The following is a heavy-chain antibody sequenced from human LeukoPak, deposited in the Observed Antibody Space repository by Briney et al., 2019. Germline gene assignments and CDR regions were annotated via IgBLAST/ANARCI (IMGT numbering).Heavy chain of an antibody. CDR1: GGSISSYY. CDR3: ARVDGYNYFDY. J-gene: IGHJ4*02. CDR2: IYNSGST. D-gene: IGHD5-24*01. V-gene: IGHV4-59*12. Sequence: SETLSLTCTVSGGSISSYYWSWIRQPPGKGLEWIGNIYNSGSTNYNPSLKSRVTISVDTSKNQISLKLSSVTAADTAVYYCARVDGYNYFDYWGQGTLVTVSS.